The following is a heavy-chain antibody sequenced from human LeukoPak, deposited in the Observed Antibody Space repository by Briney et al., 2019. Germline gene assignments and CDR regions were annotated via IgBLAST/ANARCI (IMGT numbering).Heavy chain of an antibody. CDR2: ISYDGSNK. V-gene: IGHV3-30-3*01. J-gene: IGHJ6*02. D-gene: IGHD3-9*01. CDR1: GFTFSSYA. Sequence: GGSPRLSCAASGFTFSSYAMHWVRQAPGKGLEWVAVISYDGSNKYYADSVKGRFTISRDNSKNTLYLQMNSLRAEDTAVYYCARGPYYDILTGSPLYYGMDVWGQGTTVTVSS. CDR3: ARGPYYDILTGSPLYYGMDV.